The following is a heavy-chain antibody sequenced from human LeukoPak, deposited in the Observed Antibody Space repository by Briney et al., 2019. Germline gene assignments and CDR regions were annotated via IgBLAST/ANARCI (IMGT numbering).Heavy chain of an antibody. Sequence: SETLSLTCTVSGGSITSSSYYWGWIRQPPGKGPEWIGSIYYTGSTNYNPSLKSRVTISLDTSKNQFSLKLTSVTAADTAVYYCARAEWFGEPMGYWGQGTLVTVSS. V-gene: IGHV4-39*07. D-gene: IGHD3-10*01. CDR2: IYYTGST. J-gene: IGHJ4*02. CDR3: ARAEWFGEPMGY. CDR1: GGSITSSSYY.